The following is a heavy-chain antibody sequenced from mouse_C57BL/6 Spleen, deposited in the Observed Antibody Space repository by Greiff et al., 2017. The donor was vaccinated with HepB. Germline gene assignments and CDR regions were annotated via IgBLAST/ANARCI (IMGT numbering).Heavy chain of an antibody. J-gene: IGHJ3*01. V-gene: IGHV5-4*01. CDR3: ARDWGSAWFAY. CDR2: ISDGGSYT. Sequence: EVQGVESGGGLVKPGGSLKLSCAASGFTFSSYAMSWVRQTPEKRLEWVATISDGGSYTYYPDNVKGRFTISRDNAKNNLYLQMSHLKSEDTAMYYCARDWGSAWFAYWGQGTLVTVSA. CDR1: GFTFSSYA.